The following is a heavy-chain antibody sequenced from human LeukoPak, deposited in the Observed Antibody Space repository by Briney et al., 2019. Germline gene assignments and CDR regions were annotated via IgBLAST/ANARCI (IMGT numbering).Heavy chain of an antibody. CDR3: VSQDKGGWYHFDN. V-gene: IGHV4-39*01. CDR2: IYYSGST. J-gene: IGHJ4*02. CDR1: GGSISSSSYY. D-gene: IGHD6-19*01. Sequence: SETLSLTCTVSGGSISSSSYYWGWIRQPPGRGLELIGRIYYSGSTYYSPSLESRVTISVDTSRNQFSLKLRSVTAADTAVYYCVSQDKGGWYHFDNWGQGTLVTVSS.